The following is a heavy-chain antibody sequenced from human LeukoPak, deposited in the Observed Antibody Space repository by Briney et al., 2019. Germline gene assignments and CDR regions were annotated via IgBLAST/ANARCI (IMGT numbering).Heavy chain of an antibody. Sequence: SETLSLTCTVSGYSISSGYYWGWIRQPPGKGLEWIGSIYHSGSTYYNPSLKSRVTISVDTSKNQFSLKLSSVTAADTAVYYCARSSSLVGAPLYFDYWGQGTLVTVSS. D-gene: IGHD1-26*01. CDR3: ARSSSLVGAPLYFDY. J-gene: IGHJ4*02. CDR2: IYHSGST. V-gene: IGHV4-38-2*02. CDR1: GYSISSGYY.